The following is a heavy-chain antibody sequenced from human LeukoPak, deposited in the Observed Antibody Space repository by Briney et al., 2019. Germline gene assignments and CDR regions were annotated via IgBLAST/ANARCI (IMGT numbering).Heavy chain of an antibody. Sequence: KPGGSLRLSCAASGFTFGNYDMTWVPQAPGKGLEWVSSISATTIYRFSAGSVRGRFTISRDNVENSLYLHMNDLRREDTAVYYCARIGLGRDAYNSFDYWGQGTLVIVSS. V-gene: IGHV3-21*01. CDR2: ISATTIYR. CDR3: ARIGLGRDAYNSFDY. J-gene: IGHJ4*02. D-gene: IGHD5-24*01. CDR1: GFTFGNYD.